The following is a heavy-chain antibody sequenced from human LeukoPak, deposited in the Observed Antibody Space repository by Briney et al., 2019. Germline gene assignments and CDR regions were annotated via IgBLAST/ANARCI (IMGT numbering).Heavy chain of an antibody. V-gene: IGHV3-7*03. CDR1: GFTFRNYW. J-gene: IGHJ4*02. CDR3: AKARAGDITAAFNY. Sequence: GGSLRLSCAASGFTFRNYWMSWVRQAPGKGLEWVANIKEDGSRENYVDSVKGRFTVSRDNTKSSLYLQLNSLRAEDTAVYYCAKARAGDITAAFNYWGQGTLVTVSS. D-gene: IGHD6-13*01. CDR2: IKEDGSRE.